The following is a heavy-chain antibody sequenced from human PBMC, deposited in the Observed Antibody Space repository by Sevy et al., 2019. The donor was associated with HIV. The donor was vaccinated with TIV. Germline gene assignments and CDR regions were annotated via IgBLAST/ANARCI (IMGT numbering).Heavy chain of an antibody. V-gene: IGHV3-30*18. D-gene: IGHD2-21*01. J-gene: IGHJ4*02. CDR2: ISYDGSNK. Sequence: GGSLRLSCAASGFTFSSYGMHWVRQAPGKGPEWVAVISYDGSNKYYADSVKGRFTISRDNSKNTLYLQMNSLRAEDTAVYYCAKDLYGGDCCSFYFDYWGQGTLVTVSS. CDR1: GFTFSSYG. CDR3: AKDLYGGDCCSFYFDY.